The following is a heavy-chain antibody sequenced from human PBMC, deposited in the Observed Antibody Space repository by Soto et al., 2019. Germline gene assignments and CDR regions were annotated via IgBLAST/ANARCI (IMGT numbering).Heavy chain of an antibody. CDR2: ISYDGSNK. V-gene: IGHV3-30-3*01. Sequence: QVQLVESGGGVVQPGRSLRLSCAASGFTFSSYAMHWVRQAPGKGLEWVAVISYDGSNKYYADSVKGRFTISRDNSKNTLYLQMNSLRAEDTAVYYCARANVKRAEDYFDYWGQGTLVTVSS. D-gene: IGHD7-27*01. CDR1: GFTFSSYA. J-gene: IGHJ4*02. CDR3: ARANVKRAEDYFDY.